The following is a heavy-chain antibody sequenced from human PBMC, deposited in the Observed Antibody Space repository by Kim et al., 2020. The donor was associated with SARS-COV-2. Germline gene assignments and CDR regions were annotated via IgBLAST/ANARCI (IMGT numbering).Heavy chain of an antibody. Sequence: RNKNYATAGEGRFAISRGNSENTLYRRMNSLRAEDTAVYYCARGYGMDVWGQGTTVTVSS. CDR3: ARGYGMDV. J-gene: IGHJ6*02. CDR2: RNK. V-gene: IGHV3-33*01.